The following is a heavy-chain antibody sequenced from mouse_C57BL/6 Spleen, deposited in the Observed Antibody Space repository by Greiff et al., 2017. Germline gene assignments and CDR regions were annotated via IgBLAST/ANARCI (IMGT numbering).Heavy chain of an antibody. D-gene: IGHD2-4*01. CDR1: GYTFTEYT. V-gene: IGHV1-62-2*01. Sequence: VQLEQSGAELVKPGASVKLSCKASGYTFTEYTIHWVKQRSGQGLEWIGWFYPGSGSIKYNEKFKGKATLTADTSSSTAYMQLSSLTSEDSAVYYCAYYDYSLDYWGQGTTLTVSS. CDR3: AYYDYSLDY. CDR2: FYPGSGSI. J-gene: IGHJ2*01.